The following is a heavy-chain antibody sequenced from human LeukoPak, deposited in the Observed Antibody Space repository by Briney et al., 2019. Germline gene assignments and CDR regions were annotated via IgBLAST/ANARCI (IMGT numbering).Heavy chain of an antibody. CDR2: INHSGST. CDR1: GGSFSGYY. V-gene: IGHV4-34*01. CDR3: ARGQTVYSSSWGGPDY. Sequence: SETLSLTCAVYGGSFSGYYWSWIRQPPGKGLEWIGEINHSGSTNYNPPLKTRVTIPVNTSKNQFALRLSSVTAADRGVYYCARGQTVYSSSWGGPDYWGQGTLVTVSS. J-gene: IGHJ4*02. D-gene: IGHD6-13*01.